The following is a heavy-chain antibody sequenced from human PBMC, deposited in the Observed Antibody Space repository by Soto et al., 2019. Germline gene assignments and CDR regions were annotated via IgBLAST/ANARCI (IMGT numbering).Heavy chain of an antibody. J-gene: IGHJ4*02. D-gene: IGHD1-7*01. CDR2: IIPIFGTA. CDR3: ASWVGKLELRSYFDY. CDR1: GGTFSSYA. V-gene: IGHV1-69*06. Sequence: SVKVSCKASGGTFSSYAISWVRQAPGQGLEWMGGIIPIFGTANYAPKFQGRVTITADKSTSTAYMELSSLRSEDTAVYYCASWVGKLELRSYFDYWGQGTLVTVSS.